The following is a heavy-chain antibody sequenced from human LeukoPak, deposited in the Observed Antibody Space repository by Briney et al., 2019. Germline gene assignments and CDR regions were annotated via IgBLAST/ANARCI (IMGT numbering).Heavy chain of an antibody. CDR2: INHSGST. CDR1: GGSFSGYY. V-gene: IGHV4-34*01. D-gene: IGHD3-3*01. Sequence: KPSETLSLTCAVYGGSFSGYYWSWIRQPPGKGLEWIGEINHSGSTNYNPSLKSRVTISVDTSKNQFSLKLSSVTAADTAVYYCARLEATILNPFDYWGQGTLVTVSS. CDR3: ARLEATILNPFDY. J-gene: IGHJ4*02.